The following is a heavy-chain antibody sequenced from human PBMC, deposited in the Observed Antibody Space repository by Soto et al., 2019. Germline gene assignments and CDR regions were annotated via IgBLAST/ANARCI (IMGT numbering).Heavy chain of an antibody. V-gene: IGHV3-23*04. D-gene: IGHD3-16*01. J-gene: IGHJ5*02. Sequence: EVQLVESGGGLVQRGGSLRLSCAASGFTFSSHAMSWVRQPPAKGLEWVSASGSSGATYYADSVKGRFIISRDNPKNTLYLEMNSLSPEDTGVYYCVKKGSGGNWFDPWGQGTLVTVS. CDR2: SGSSGAT. CDR1: GFTFSSHA. CDR3: VKKGSGGNWFDP.